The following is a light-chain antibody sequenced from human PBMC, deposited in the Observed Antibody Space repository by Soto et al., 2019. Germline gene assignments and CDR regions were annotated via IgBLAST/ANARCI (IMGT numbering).Light chain of an antibody. CDR2: GAS. V-gene: IGKV3-20*01. J-gene: IGKJ1*01. CDR3: QAYVNSRWK. CDR1: QVVTISY. Sequence: EIVLTQSPGTLSLSPGERATLSCRASQVVTISYLVWYQQKPGQAPRLLIYGASNRATGIPDRISGSGSGTDFTLTISGLEPEDFAVYYCQAYVNSRWKCGQGNKGDIK.